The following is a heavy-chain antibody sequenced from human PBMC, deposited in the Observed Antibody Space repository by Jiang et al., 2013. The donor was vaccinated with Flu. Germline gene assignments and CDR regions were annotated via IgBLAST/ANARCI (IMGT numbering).Heavy chain of an antibody. D-gene: IGHD1-14*01. CDR1: SSYA. CDR2: SVPILGIA. CDR3: ARYQGTGTMNAFDI. V-gene: IGHV1-69*04. J-gene: IGHJ3*02. Sequence: SSYAISWVRQALDKGLSGWEGSVPILGIANYAQKFQGRVTITADKSTSTAYMELSSLRSEDTAVYYCARYQGTGTMNAFDIWGQGTMVTVSS.